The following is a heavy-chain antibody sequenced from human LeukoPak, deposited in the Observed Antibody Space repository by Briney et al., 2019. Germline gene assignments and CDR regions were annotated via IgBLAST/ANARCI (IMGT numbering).Heavy chain of an antibody. D-gene: IGHD2-21*02. Sequence: SGPTLVNPTPTLTLTCTFSGFSLNTSGVGVGWIRQPPGKALEWLALIYWNDDKRYSPSLKSRPTITKDTSKNQVVLTMTNMDPVDTATYYCTHFVRVTTHFDCWGQGTLVTVSS. CDR1: GFSLNTSGVG. CDR2: IYWNDDK. CDR3: THFVRVTTHFDC. J-gene: IGHJ4*02. V-gene: IGHV2-5*01.